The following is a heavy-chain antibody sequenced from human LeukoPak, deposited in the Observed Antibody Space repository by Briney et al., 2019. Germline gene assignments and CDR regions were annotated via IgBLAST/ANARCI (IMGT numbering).Heavy chain of an antibody. D-gene: IGHD1-26*01. CDR1: GGSISSYY. Sequence: SETLSLTCTVSGGSISSYYWSWIRQPPGKGLEWTGYIYYTGSTNYNPSLKSRVTISVDTSKNQFSLKLSSVTAADTAVYYCASGSYYLDYWGQGTLVTVSS. CDR2: IYYTGST. J-gene: IGHJ4*02. V-gene: IGHV4-59*08. CDR3: ASGSYYLDY.